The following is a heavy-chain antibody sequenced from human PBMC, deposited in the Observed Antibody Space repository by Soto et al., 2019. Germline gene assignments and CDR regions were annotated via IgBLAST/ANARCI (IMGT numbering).Heavy chain of an antibody. D-gene: IGHD5-12*01. CDR1: GGTFSSYA. V-gene: IGHV1-69*13. J-gene: IGHJ4*02. CDR3: ARDRDGYAKGPFDY. Sequence: SVKVSCKASGGTFSSYAISWVRQAPGQGLEWMGGIIPIFGTANYSQKFQGRVTITADESTSTAYMELSSLRSEDTAVYYCARDRDGYAKGPFDYWGQGTLVTVSS. CDR2: IIPIFGTA.